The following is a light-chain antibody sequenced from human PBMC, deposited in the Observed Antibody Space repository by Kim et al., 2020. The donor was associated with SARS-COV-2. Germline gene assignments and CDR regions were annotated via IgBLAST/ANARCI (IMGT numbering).Light chain of an antibody. CDR2: NVR. CDR3: SSYTTDSGWV. V-gene: IGLV2-14*03. J-gene: IGLJ3*02. CDR1: TSDVDDNRY. Sequence: QSISIPCTVPTSDVDDNRYISWYQQLPGKAPKLVIYNVRSRPSGVSNRFSGSKSGNTASLTISRLQAEDEADYFCSSYTTDSGWVFGGGTQLNVL.